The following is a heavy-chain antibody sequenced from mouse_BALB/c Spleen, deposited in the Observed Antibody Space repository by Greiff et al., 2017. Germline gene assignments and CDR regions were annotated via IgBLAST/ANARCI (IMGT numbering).Heavy chain of an antibody. Sequence: EVQLVESGGDLVRPGGSLKLSCAASGFTFSSYGMSWVRQTPDKRLEWVATISSGGGYTYYPDSLKGRFTISRDNAKITLYMQMSSLKSEDTAMYSGATPTHTTATGCFAYWGQGTLVTVSA. CDR3: ATPTHTTATGCFAY. V-gene: IGHV5-6*01. CDR2: ISSGGGYT. CDR1: GFTFSSYG. D-gene: IGHD1-2*01. J-gene: IGHJ3*01.